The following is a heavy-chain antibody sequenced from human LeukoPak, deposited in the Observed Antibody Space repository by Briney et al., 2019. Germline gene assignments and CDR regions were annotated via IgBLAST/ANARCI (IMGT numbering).Heavy chain of an antibody. CDR3: ARDAAVVVAATTAWFDP. D-gene: IGHD2-15*01. CDR1: GFTFSDYY. CDR2: ISSSGSTI. Sequence: GGSLRLSCAASGFTFSDYYMSWIRQAPGKGLEWVSYISSSGSTIYYADSVKGRFTISRDNAKNSLYLQMNSLRAEDTAVYYCARDAAVVVAATTAWFDPWGQGTLVTVSS. V-gene: IGHV3-11*01. J-gene: IGHJ5*02.